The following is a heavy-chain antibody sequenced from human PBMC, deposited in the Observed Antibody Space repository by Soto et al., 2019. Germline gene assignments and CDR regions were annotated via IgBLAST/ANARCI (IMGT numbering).Heavy chain of an antibody. CDR2: ILSTGGTT. D-gene: IGHD1-20*01. J-gene: IGHJ5*02. CDR1: GFTFSNYN. Sequence: EVQLLESGGGLVQPGGSLRLSCAASGFTFSNYNMNWVRQAPGKGLEWVSTILSTGGTTYYADSVKGRVTISRANSKNTVYLQMDRLRAEDTTVYYCAKKLGITGGNYFDPWGQGTVVTVSS. V-gene: IGHV3-23*01. CDR3: AKKLGITGGNYFDP.